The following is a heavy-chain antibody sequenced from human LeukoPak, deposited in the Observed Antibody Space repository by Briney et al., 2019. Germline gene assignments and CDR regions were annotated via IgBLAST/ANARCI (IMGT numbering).Heavy chain of an antibody. Sequence: GESLKISCKGSGYSFTSYWIGWVRQMPGKGLEWMGIIYPGDSDTRYSPSFQGQVTISADKSISTAYLQWSSLKASDTAMYYCASPPLGMVRGVNPFDYWGQGTLVTVSS. CDR3: ASPPLGMVRGVNPFDY. D-gene: IGHD3-10*01. J-gene: IGHJ4*02. V-gene: IGHV5-51*01. CDR2: IYPGDSDT. CDR1: GYSFTSYW.